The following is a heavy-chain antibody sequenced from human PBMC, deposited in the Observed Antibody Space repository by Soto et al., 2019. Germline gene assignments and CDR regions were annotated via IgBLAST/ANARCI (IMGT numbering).Heavy chain of an antibody. CDR1: GGTFSSYA. J-gene: IGHJ4*02. D-gene: IGHD5-18*01. V-gene: IGHV1-69*13. CDR2: IIPIFGTA. Sequence: SVKVSCKASGGTFSSYAISWVRQAPGQGLEWMGGIIPIFGTANYAQKFQGRVTITADESTSTAYMELSSLGSEDTAVYYCAREDKAAMVAFDYWGQGTLVTVSS. CDR3: AREDKAAMVAFDY.